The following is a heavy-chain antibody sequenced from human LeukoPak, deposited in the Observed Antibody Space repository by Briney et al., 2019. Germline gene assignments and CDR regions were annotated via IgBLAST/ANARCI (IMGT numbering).Heavy chain of an antibody. Sequence: GGSLRLSCVASGFTFRNYWMSWVRQAPGKGLEWVANIKQDGSEKYYVDSVKGRFTISRDNSRNSLYIQMNSLRTEDTAVYYCVKDQGQVYGYFDSWGQGTLVTVSS. V-gene: IGHV3-7*01. CDR1: GFTFRNYW. CDR3: VKDQGQVYGYFDS. J-gene: IGHJ4*02. D-gene: IGHD6-6*01. CDR2: IKQDGSEK.